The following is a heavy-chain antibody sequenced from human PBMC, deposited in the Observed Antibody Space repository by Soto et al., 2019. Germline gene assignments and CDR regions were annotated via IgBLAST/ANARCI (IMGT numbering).Heavy chain of an antibody. CDR2: IIPIFGTA. Sequence: GASVKVSCKASGGTFSSYAISWVRQAPGQGLEWMGGIIPIFGTANYAQKFQGRVTITADKSTSTAYMELSSLRSEDTAVYYCATLGSYYVGVIDYWGQGTLVTVSS. J-gene: IGHJ4*02. CDR1: GGTFSSYA. V-gene: IGHV1-69*06. D-gene: IGHD1-26*01. CDR3: ATLGSYYVGVIDY.